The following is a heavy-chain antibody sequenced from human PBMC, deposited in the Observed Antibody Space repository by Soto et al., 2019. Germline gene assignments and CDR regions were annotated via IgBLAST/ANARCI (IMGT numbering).Heavy chain of an antibody. CDR1: GDTFSSYA. CDR2: ITPTSGTA. J-gene: IGHJ6*02. V-gene: IGHV1-69*01. Sequence: QVQLVQSGAEVKKPGSSVKVSCKASGDTFSSYAISWVRQAPGQGLEWMGGITPTSGTANYAQKLQGRVKITADGATSTADRELSSLSCEDTAVYYCARAVDIVVVSDEKYYYGMDVWGRGTTVTVSS. D-gene: IGHD2-2*01. CDR3: ARAVDIVVVSDEKYYYGMDV.